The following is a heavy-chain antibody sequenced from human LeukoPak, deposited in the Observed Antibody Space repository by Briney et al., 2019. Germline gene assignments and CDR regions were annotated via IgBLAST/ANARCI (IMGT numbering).Heavy chain of an antibody. V-gene: IGHV1-69*13. Sequence: SVKVSRKASGGTFSSYAISWVRQAPGQGLEWMGGIIPIFGTANYAQKFQGRVTITADESTSTAYMELSSLRSEDTAVYYCALVCETGSYGMDVWGQGTTVTVSS. CDR1: GGTFSSYA. CDR3: ALVCETGSYGMDV. J-gene: IGHJ6*02. D-gene: IGHD7-27*01. CDR2: IIPIFGTA.